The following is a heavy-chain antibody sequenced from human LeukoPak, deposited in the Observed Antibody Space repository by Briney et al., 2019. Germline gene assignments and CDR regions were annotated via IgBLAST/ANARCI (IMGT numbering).Heavy chain of an antibody. CDR2: IYHSGST. V-gene: IGHV4-59*01. D-gene: IGHD6-13*01. J-gene: IGHJ4*02. Sequence: SETLSLTCTVSGDSISSYYWSWVRQPPGKGLERIGYIYHSGSTNYNPSLKSRVTISADMSKDQFSLKLASVTAADTAVYCCATVYSSTWYYFDYWGEGTLVTVSS. CDR3: ATVYSSTWYYFDY. CDR1: GDSISSYY.